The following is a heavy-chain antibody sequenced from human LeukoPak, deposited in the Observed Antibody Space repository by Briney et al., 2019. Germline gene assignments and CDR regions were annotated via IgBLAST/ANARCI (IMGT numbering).Heavy chain of an antibody. CDR2: IRSKANSYAT. CDR3: TRDSSVSPPSRGWFDP. J-gene: IGHJ5*02. V-gene: IGHV3-73*01. CDR1: GFTFSGSD. D-gene: IGHD3-22*01. Sequence: GGSLRLSCAASGFTFSGSDMHWVRQASGKGLEWVGRIRSKANSYATAYAASVKGRFTISRDDSKNTAYLQMNSLKTEDTAVYYCTRDSSVSPPSRGWFDPWGQGTLVTVSS.